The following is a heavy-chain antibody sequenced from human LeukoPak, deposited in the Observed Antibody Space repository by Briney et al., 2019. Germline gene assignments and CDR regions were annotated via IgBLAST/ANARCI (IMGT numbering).Heavy chain of an antibody. J-gene: IGHJ4*02. CDR2: IRWDGGAT. D-gene: IGHD3-22*01. CDR3: AREYYDTSNYYSLDS. V-gene: IGHV3-43*01. CDR1: GFTFDDYT. Sequence: GGSLRLSCAASGFTFDDYTMHWVRQAPGRGLEWVSVIRWDGGATYYADSVKGRFTISRDNSKNSLYLQMNSLRTEDTALYYCAREYYDTSNYYSLDSWGQGTLVTVSS.